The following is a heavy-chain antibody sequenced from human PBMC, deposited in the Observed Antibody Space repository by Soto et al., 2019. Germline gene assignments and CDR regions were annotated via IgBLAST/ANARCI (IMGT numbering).Heavy chain of an antibody. D-gene: IGHD6-19*01. Sequence: ASVKVSCKASGYTFTSYGISWVRQAPGQGLEWMGWISAYNGNTNYAQKLQGRVTMTTDTSTSTAYMELRSLRSDDTAVYYCARDKFTRHSSGWYGDAFDIWGQGTMVTVSS. V-gene: IGHV1-18*01. CDR2: ISAYNGNT. CDR3: ARDKFTRHSSGWYGDAFDI. CDR1: GYTFTSYG. J-gene: IGHJ3*02.